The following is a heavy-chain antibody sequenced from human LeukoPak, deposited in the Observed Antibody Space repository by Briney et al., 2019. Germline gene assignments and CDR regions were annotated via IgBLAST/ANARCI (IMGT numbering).Heavy chain of an antibody. CDR1: GGFISSFY. Sequence: KPSETLSLTCTVSGGFISSFYWNWIRQPAGKGLEWIGRIYTSGSTNYNPSLKSRVTMSVDTSKNQFSLKLSSVTAADTAVYYCARDDSVVVPAAMPYYYYGMDVWGQGTTVTVSS. J-gene: IGHJ6*02. CDR2: IYTSGST. CDR3: ARDDSVVVPAAMPYYYYGMDV. D-gene: IGHD2-2*01. V-gene: IGHV4-4*07.